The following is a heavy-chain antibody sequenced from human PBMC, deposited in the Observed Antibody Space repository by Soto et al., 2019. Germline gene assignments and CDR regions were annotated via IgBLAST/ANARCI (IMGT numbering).Heavy chain of an antibody. CDR1: GGSISSSSYY. J-gene: IGHJ6*02. CDR2: IYYSGST. CDR3: ARLEVVVAATRDYYYGMDV. D-gene: IGHD2-15*01. V-gene: IGHV4-39*01. Sequence: SETLSLTCTVSGGSISSSSYYWGWIRQPPGKGLEWIGSIYYSGSTYYNPSLKSRVTISVDTSKNQFSLKLSSVTAADTAVYYCARLEVVVAATRDYYYGMDVWGQGTTVTVSS.